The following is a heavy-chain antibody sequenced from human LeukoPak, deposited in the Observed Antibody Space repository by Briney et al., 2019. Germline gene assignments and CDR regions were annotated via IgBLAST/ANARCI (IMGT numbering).Heavy chain of an antibody. CDR2: ISSSGSTI. D-gene: IGHD2-21*02. V-gene: IGHV3-48*03. Sequence: PGGSLRLSCAAPGFTFSSYEMNWVRQAPGKGLEWVSYISSSGSTIYYADSVKGRFTISRDNAKNSLYLQMNSLGAEDTAVYYCARDSYTAADYWGQGTLVTVSS. CDR1: GFTFSSYE. J-gene: IGHJ4*02. CDR3: ARDSYTAADY.